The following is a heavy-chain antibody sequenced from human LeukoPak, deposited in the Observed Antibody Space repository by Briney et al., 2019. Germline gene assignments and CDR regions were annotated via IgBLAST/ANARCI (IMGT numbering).Heavy chain of an antibody. V-gene: IGHV3-48*01. D-gene: IGHD3-3*01. CDR2: ISSSSSTI. CDR1: GFTFSSYS. CDR3: AREGPYYDFWSGYYDVTPKYYYYMDV. Sequence: GGSLRLSCAASGFTFSSYSMNWVRQAPGKGLEWVSYISSSSSTIYYADSVKGRFTISRDNAKNSLYLQMNSLRAEDTAVYYCAREGPYYDFWSGYYDVTPKYYYYMDVWGKGTTVTVSS. J-gene: IGHJ6*03.